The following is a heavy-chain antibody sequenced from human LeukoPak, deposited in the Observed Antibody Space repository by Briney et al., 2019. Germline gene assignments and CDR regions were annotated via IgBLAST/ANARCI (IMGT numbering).Heavy chain of an antibody. CDR2: ISGSGGST. D-gene: IGHD3-9*01. V-gene: IGHV3-23*01. Sequence: GGSLRLSCAASGFTFSSYAMSWLRQAPGKGLEWVSAISGSGGSTYYADSVKGRFTISRDNSKNTLYLQMNSLRAEDTAVYYCAKPSTLDILTEYYFDYWGQGTLVTVSS. CDR1: GFTFSSYA. J-gene: IGHJ4*02. CDR3: AKPSTLDILTEYYFDY.